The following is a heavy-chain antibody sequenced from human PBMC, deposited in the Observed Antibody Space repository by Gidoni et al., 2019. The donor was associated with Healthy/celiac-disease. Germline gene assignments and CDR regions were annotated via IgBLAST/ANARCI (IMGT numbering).Heavy chain of an antibody. J-gene: IGHJ6*03. CDR2: INHSGST. CDR1: GWSFSGYY. D-gene: IGHD2-2*01. Sequence: QVQLQQWGAGLLKPSETLSLTCAVYGWSFSGYYWSWIRQPPGQGLEWIGEINHSGSTNYNPSLKSRVTISVDTSKNQFSLKLSSVTAADTAVYYCAREHRGYCSSTSCYASYGRTLGRDYYYYYMDVWGKGTTVTVSS. CDR3: AREHRGYCSSTSCYASYGRTLGRDYYYYYMDV. V-gene: IGHV4-34*01.